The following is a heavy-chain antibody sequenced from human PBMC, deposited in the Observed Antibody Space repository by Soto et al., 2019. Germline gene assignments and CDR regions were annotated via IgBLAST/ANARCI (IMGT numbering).Heavy chain of an antibody. CDR2: ISSSGVST. CDR1: GFTFSSYA. Sequence: VQLLESGGGLVQPGGSLRLSCAPSGFTFSSYAMSWVRQAPGKGLEWVSAISSSGVSTYYADSVKGRFAISRDNSKNTLYLQMNILRAEDTAIYYCTKRIYNTQQSDGYAMDVWGQGTTLTVSS. CDR3: TKRIYNTQQSDGYAMDV. D-gene: IGHD2-15*01. J-gene: IGHJ6*01. V-gene: IGHV3-23*01.